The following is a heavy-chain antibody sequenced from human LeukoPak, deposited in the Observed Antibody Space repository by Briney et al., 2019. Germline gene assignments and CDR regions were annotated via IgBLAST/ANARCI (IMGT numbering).Heavy chain of an antibody. Sequence: GGSLRLSCAASGFTFSSYGMSWVRQAPGKGLEWVSSISSSSSYIYYADSVKGRFTISRDNAKNSLYLQMNSLRAEDTAVYYCASGRPQDIVVVVAAIDAFDIWGQGTMVTVSS. V-gene: IGHV3-21*01. CDR3: ASGRPQDIVVVVAAIDAFDI. CDR2: ISSSSSYI. J-gene: IGHJ3*02. D-gene: IGHD2-15*01. CDR1: GFTFSSYG.